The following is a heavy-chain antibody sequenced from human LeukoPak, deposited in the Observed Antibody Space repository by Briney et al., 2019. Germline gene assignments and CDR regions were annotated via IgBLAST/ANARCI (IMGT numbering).Heavy chain of an antibody. J-gene: IGHJ6*02. CDR1: GFTFSSYS. Sequence: GGSLRLSCAASGFTFSSYSMNWVRQAPGKGLEWVSSISSSSSYIYYADSVKGRFTISRDNAKNSLYLQMNSLRAEDTALYYCAKGILSLWFGESLDVWGQGTTVTVSS. CDR2: ISSSSSYI. D-gene: IGHD3-10*01. CDR3: AKGILSLWFGESLDV. V-gene: IGHV3-21*04.